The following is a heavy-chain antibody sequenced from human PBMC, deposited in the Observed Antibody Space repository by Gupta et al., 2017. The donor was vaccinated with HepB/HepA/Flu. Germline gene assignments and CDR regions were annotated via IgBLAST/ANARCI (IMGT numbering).Heavy chain of an antibody. CDR2: IFSNDEK. J-gene: IGHJ6*03. D-gene: IGHD3-3*01. V-gene: IGHV2-26*01. CDR1: GFSLSNARMG. Sequence: QVTLKESGPVLVKPTETLTLTCTVSGFSLSNARMGVSWIRQPPGKALEWLAHIFSNDEKSYSTSLKSRLTISKDTSKSQVVLTMTNMDPVDTATYYCARNYYDFWSGPSRAYYMDVWGKGTTVTVSS. CDR3: ARNYYDFWSGPSRAYYMDV.